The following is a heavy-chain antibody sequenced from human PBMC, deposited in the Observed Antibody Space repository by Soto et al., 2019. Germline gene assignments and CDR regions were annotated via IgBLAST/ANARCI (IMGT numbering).Heavy chain of an antibody. CDR1: GYTFTSYG. D-gene: IGHD1-26*01. CDR3: GRDGSGIVGASRWFDP. V-gene: IGHV1-18*01. J-gene: IGHJ5*02. CDR2: ISAYNGNT. Sequence: ASVKVSCKASGYTFTSYGISWVRQAPGQGLEWMGWISAYNGNTNYAQKLQGRVTMTTDTSTSTAYMELRSLRSDDTAVYYCGRDGSGIVGASRWFDPWGQGTLVTVSS.